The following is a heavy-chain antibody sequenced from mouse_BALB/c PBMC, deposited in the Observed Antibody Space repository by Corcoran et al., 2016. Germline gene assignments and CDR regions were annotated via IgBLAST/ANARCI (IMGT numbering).Heavy chain of an antibody. CDR1: GYTFTSYV. Sequence: EVQLQQSGPELVKPGASVKMSCKASGYTFTSYVMRWVQQKPGQGLEWIGYINPYNDGTKYNEKFKGKATLTSDKSSSTAYMELSSLTSEDSAVYYCAKVGGNYWYFDVWGAGTTVTVSS. V-gene: IGHV1S136*01. J-gene: IGHJ1*01. CDR2: INPYNDGT. CDR3: AKVGGNYWYFDV. D-gene: IGHD1-1*01.